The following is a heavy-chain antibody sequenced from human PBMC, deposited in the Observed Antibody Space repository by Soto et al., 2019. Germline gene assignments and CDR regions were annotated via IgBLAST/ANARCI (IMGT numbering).Heavy chain of an antibody. CDR3: ARDLRGALDY. CDR1: GFTFSNYA. CDR2: VRGGGDLT. V-gene: IGHV3-23*01. Sequence: PGGSLRLSCAASGFTFSNYAMSWVRQAPGKGLEWITSVRGGGDLTYYADSVKGRFTISRDNSQNTISLQMYGLRAEDSAVYYCARDLRGALDYWGQGTVVTVSS. J-gene: IGHJ4*02. D-gene: IGHD1-26*01.